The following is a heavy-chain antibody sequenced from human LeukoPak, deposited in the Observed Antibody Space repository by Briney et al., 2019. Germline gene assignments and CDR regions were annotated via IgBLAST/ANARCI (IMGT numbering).Heavy chain of an antibody. CDR2: ISGSGGST. Sequence: GGSLRLSCAASGFTFSSYAMSWVRQAPGKGLEWVSAISGSGGSTYYADSVKGRFTISRDNSKNTLYLQMNSRRAEDTAVYYCAKDDSGSTSGNWFDPWGQGTLVTVSS. J-gene: IGHJ5*02. V-gene: IGHV3-23*01. CDR3: AKDDSGSTSGNWFDP. D-gene: IGHD2-2*01. CDR1: GFTFSSYA.